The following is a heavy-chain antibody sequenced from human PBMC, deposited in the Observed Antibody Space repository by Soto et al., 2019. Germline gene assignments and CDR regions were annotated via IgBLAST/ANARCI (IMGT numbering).Heavy chain of an antibody. CDR2: ISGSGGST. J-gene: IGHJ6*01. Sequence: PGGSLRLSCAASGYTFSSYAMSWVRQAPGKGLEWVSAISGSGGSTYYADPVKGRFTISRDNSKNTLYLQMNSLRAEDTAVYYCAKKEIVGVPYGLDDWGQGTTVTVSS. CDR3: AKKEIVGVPYGLDD. CDR1: GYTFSSYA. V-gene: IGHV3-23*01. D-gene: IGHD1-26*01.